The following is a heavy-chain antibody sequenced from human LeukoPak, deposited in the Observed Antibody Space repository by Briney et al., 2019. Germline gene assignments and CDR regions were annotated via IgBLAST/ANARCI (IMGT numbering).Heavy chain of an antibody. Sequence: SETLSLTCTVSGGSISSYYWSWIRQPAGKGLEWIGRIYTSGSTNYNPSLKSRVTMSVDTSKNQFSLKLSSVTAADTAVYYCARGYMKSSDYYRYPYYYYMDVWGKGTTVTVSS. CDR2: IYTSGST. V-gene: IGHV4-4*07. CDR3: ARGYMKSSDYYRYPYYYYMDV. CDR1: GGSISSYY. J-gene: IGHJ6*03. D-gene: IGHD3-22*01.